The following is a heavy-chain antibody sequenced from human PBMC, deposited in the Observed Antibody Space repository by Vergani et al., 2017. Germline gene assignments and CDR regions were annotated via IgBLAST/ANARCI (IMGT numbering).Heavy chain of an antibody. V-gene: IGHV1-69*18. CDR3: ARTIAAGTAGAYSSGWIPFAY. Sequence: QVQLVQSGAAVKKPGASVKLSCKSSGYIFNSYYIHWVRQAPGQGLEWMGRIIPIFGTANYAQKFQGRVTITADESTSTAYMELSSLRSEDTAVYYCARTIAAGTAGAYSSGWIPFAYWGQGTLVTVSS. D-gene: IGHD6-19*01. CDR1: GYIFNSYY. J-gene: IGHJ4*02. CDR2: IIPIFGTA.